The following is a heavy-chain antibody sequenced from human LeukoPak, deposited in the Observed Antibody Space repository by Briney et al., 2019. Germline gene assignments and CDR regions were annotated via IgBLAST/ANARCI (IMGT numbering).Heavy chain of an antibody. CDR1: GFSLSTRGVG. CDR3: AHRIAARLDFDY. Sequence: SGPTLVKPTQTLTLTCTFSGFSLSTRGVGVGWIRQPPGRALEWLSLIYWNEDKRYSPSLKSRLTITKDTSKNQVVLTMTNMDPVDTATYYCAHRIAARLDFDYWGQGTLVTVSS. J-gene: IGHJ4*02. D-gene: IGHD6-6*01. V-gene: IGHV2-5*01. CDR2: IYWNEDK.